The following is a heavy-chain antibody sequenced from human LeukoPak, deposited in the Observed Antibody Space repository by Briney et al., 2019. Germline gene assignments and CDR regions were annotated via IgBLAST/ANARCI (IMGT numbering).Heavy chain of an antibody. CDR1: GGSVSGYY. J-gene: IGHJ2*01. Sequence: SETLSLTCTVSGGSVSGYYWSWIRQPPGKGLEWIGYMYYSGSTNYNPSLKSRVTMSVDMSKNQFSLKLSSMIAADTAVYYCARVSSSWYQDWYFDLWGRGTLVTVPS. CDR3: ARVSSSWYQDWYFDL. D-gene: IGHD6-13*01. V-gene: IGHV4-59*02. CDR2: MYYSGST.